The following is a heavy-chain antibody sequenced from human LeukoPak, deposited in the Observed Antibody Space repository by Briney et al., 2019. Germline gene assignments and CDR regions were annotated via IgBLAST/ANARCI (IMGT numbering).Heavy chain of an antibody. V-gene: IGHV3-48*02. D-gene: IGHD6-13*01. CDR2: ISSSSSTI. Sequence: SGGSLRLSCAASGFTFSSYSMNWVRQAPGEGLEWVSYISSSSSTIYYADSVKGRFTISRDNAKNSLYLQMNSLRDEDTAAYYCARGIAPAGFYFDYWGQGTLVTVSS. CDR3: ARGIAPAGFYFDY. CDR1: GFTFSSYS. J-gene: IGHJ4*02.